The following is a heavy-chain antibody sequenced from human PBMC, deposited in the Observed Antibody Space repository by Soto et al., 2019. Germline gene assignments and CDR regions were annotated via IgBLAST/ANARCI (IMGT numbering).Heavy chain of an antibody. D-gene: IGHD3-10*01. V-gene: IGHV1-2*04. J-gene: IGHJ6*02. CDR1: GYTFTGYY. CDR3: ARVAPMVRGSRVGMDV. CDR2: INPNSGGT. Sequence: ASVKVSCKASGYTFTGYYMHWVRQAPGQGLEWMGWINPNSGGTNYAQKFQGWVTMTRDTSISTAYMELSRLRSDDTAVYYCARVAPMVRGSRVGMDVWGQGTTVTVSS.